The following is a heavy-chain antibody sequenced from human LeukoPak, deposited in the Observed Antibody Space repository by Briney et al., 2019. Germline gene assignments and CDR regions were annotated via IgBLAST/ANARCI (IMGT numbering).Heavy chain of an antibody. D-gene: IGHD2-8*01. CDR3: SRENGAFSPFGY. V-gene: IGHV4-4*02. Sequence: SGTLSLTYGVSGGSICDTNWLSWVRQPPGQGLEWIGEISLTGLTHYNPSLESRVTVSLDKSKNQLSLNLTSVTAADTAVYYCSRENGAFSPFGYWGQGILVTVLS. CDR1: GGSICDTNW. CDR2: ISLTGLT. J-gene: IGHJ4*02.